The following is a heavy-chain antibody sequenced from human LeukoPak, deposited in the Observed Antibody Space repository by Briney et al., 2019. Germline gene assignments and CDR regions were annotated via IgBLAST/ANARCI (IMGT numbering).Heavy chain of an antibody. Sequence: GGSLRLSCAASGFTFSSDAMSWVRQAPGKGLEWVSAISGSGGSTYYADSVKGRFTISRDNSKNTLYLQMNSLRAEDTAVDYCAKDTYGDYGWGNFQHWGQGTLVTVSS. CDR3: AKDTYGDYGWGNFQH. CDR2: ISGSGGST. J-gene: IGHJ1*01. D-gene: IGHD4-17*01. V-gene: IGHV3-23*01. CDR1: GFTFSSDA.